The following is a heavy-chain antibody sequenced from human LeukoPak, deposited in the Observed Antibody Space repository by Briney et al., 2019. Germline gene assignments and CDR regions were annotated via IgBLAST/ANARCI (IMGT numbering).Heavy chain of an antibody. CDR1: GGSISSNGYY. CDR3: ARVGSGSYADY. V-gene: IGHV4-39*07. CDR2: VFNTGRT. D-gene: IGHD3-10*01. Sequence: PSEALSLTCTVSGGSISSNGYYWGWIRQPPGKGLEWIGTVFNTGRTYYNPSLNNRVTISRDTSRNQFSLRLTSVTAADTAVYYCARVGSGSYADYWGQGTLVTVSS. J-gene: IGHJ4*02.